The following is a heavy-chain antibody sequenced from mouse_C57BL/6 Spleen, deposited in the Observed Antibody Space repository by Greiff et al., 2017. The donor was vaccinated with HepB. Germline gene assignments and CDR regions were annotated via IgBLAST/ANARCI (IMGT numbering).Heavy chain of an antibody. V-gene: IGHV1-52*01. CDR2: IDPSDSET. CDR3: AIYYGNYVSWFAY. CDR1: GYTFTSYW. Sequence: QVQLQQPGAELVRPGSSVKLSCKASGYTFTSYWMHWVKQRPIQGLEWIGNIDPSDSETHYNQKFKDKATLTVDKSSSTAYMQLSSLTSEDSAVYYCAIYYGNYVSWFAYWGQGTLVTVSA. J-gene: IGHJ3*01. D-gene: IGHD2-1*01.